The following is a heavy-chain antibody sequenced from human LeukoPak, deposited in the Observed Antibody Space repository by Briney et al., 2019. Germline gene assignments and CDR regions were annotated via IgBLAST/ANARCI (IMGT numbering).Heavy chain of an antibody. D-gene: IGHD5-24*01. CDR1: GYTFTSYG. CDR3: ATEMAPAKSYYYYMDV. Sequence: GASVKVSCKASGYTFTSYGISWVRQAPGQGLEWMGWISAYNGNTNYAQKLQGRVTMTTDTSTSTAYMELRSPRSDDTAVYYCATEMAPAKSYYYYMDVWGKGTTVTVSS. CDR2: ISAYNGNT. V-gene: IGHV1-18*01. J-gene: IGHJ6*03.